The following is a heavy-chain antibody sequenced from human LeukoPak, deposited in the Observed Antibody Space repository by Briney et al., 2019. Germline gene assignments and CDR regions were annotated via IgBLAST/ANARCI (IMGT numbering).Heavy chain of an antibody. CDR3: ARDEDSGSYYGPFDY. CDR1: GYTFTSYG. Sequence: ASVKVSCKASGYTFTSYGISWVRQAPGQGLEWMGWISAYNGNTNYAQKLQGRVTMTTDTSTSTAYMELRSLRSDDTAVYYCARDEDSGSYYGPFDYWGQGTLVTVSS. J-gene: IGHJ4*02. D-gene: IGHD1-26*01. CDR2: ISAYNGNT. V-gene: IGHV1-18*01.